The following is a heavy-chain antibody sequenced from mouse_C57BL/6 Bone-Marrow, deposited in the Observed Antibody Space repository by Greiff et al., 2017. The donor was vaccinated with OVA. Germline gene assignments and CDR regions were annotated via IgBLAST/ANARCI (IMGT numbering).Heavy chain of an antibody. V-gene: IGHV2-5*01. CDR2: IWSGGST. CDR1: GFSLTSYG. D-gene: IGHD4-1*02. J-gene: IGHJ2*01. CDR3: AKQLPEGYYFDY. Sequence: VQLQQSGPGLVQPSQSLSITCTVSGFSLTSYGVHWVRQSPGKGLEWLGVIWSGGSTDYNAAFMSRLSITKDNSTSQVFFKMNSLQADDTAIYYCAKQLPEGYYFDYWGQGTTLTVSS.